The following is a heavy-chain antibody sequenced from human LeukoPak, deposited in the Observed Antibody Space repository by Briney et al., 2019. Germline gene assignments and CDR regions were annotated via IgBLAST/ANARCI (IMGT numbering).Heavy chain of an antibody. Sequence: PSETLSLTCTVSGGSISNYFWTWIRQSPGKGLEWIGYVYYTGSTNYDPSLKSRVTVSLDKSNNQFSLNMNSVTAADTAVYYCARARDSGSTYFDYWGQGTLVTASS. V-gene: IGHV4-59*01. CDR3: ARARDSGSTYFDY. CDR1: GGSISNYF. D-gene: IGHD3-10*01. J-gene: IGHJ4*02. CDR2: VYYTGST.